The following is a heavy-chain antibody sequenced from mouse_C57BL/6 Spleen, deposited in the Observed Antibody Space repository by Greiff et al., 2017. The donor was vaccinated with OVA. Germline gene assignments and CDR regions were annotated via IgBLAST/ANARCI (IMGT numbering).Heavy chain of an antibody. CDR3: ATWAGVNPYWYFDV. D-gene: IGHD2-2*01. J-gene: IGHJ1*03. V-gene: IGHV1-53*01. CDR1: GYTFTSYW. Sequence: QVQLQQPGTELVKPGASVKLSCKASGYTFTSYWMHWVKQRPGQGLEWIGNINPSNGGTNYNEKFKSKATLTVDKSSSTAYMQLSSLTSEDAAVYDCATWAGVNPYWYFDVWGTGTTVTVSS. CDR2: INPSNGGT.